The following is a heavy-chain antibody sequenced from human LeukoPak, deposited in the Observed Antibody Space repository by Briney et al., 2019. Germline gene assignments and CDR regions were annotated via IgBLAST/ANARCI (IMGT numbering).Heavy chain of an antibody. Sequence: GGSLRLSFVASGFTFSSYWMHWVRQDPRKGLVWVSRINGDGRNINYADSVRGRFTISRDNAKNTLYLQMNTLRVEDTAVYYCARGEVAVMFDYWGQGTLVTVSS. D-gene: IGHD6-19*01. V-gene: IGHV3-74*01. J-gene: IGHJ4*02. CDR2: INGDGRNI. CDR1: GFTFSSYW. CDR3: ARGEVAVMFDY.